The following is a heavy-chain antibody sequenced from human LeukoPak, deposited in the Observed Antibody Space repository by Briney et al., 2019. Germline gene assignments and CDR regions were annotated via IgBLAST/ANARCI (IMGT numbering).Heavy chain of an antibody. V-gene: IGHV4-39*07. Sequence: SETLSLTCTVSGGSISSSSYYWGWIRQPPGKGLEWIGSIYYSGSTYYNPSLKSRVTMSVDTSKNQFSLKLSSVTAADTAVYYCARLRVSSNSFDYWGQGTLVTVSS. CDR2: IYYSGST. D-gene: IGHD2-2*01. CDR1: GGSISSSSYY. CDR3: ARLRVSSNSFDY. J-gene: IGHJ4*02.